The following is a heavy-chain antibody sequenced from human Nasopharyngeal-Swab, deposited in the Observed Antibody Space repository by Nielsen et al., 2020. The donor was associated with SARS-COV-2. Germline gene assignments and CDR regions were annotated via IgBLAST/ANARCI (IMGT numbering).Heavy chain of an antibody. CDR2: ISYDGSNK. CDR3: ARDRNGFIYYHYGMDV. CDR1: GFTFSSYG. D-gene: IGHD3-3*01. J-gene: IGHJ6*02. Sequence: SLKISCAASGFTFSSYGMHWVRQAPGKGLEWVAVISYDGSNKYYADSVKGRFTISRDNSKNTLYLQMNSLRAEDTAVYYCARDRNGFIYYHYGMDVWGQGTTVTVSS. V-gene: IGHV3-30*03.